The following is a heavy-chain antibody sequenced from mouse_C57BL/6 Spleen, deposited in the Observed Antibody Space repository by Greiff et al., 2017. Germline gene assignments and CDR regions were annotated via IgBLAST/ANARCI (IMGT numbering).Heavy chain of an antibody. CDR2: IYPRSGNT. J-gene: IGHJ3*01. Sequence: VQLQQSGAELARPGASVKLSCTASGYTFTSYGISWVKQRPGQGLEWIGEIYPRSGNTYYNEKFKGKATLTADKSSSTAYMELRSLTSEDSAVYFCARRDAFAYWGQGTLVTVSA. V-gene: IGHV1-81*01. D-gene: IGHD3-3*01. CDR3: ARRDAFAY. CDR1: GYTFTSYG.